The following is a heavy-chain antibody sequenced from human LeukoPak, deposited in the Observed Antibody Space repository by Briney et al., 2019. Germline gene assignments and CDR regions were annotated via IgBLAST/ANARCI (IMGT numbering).Heavy chain of an antibody. CDR3: ASGPSGYCTNGVCYYFDY. CDR1: GGTFSSYA. CDR2: IIPIFGTA. J-gene: IGHJ4*02. Sequence: ASVKVSCKASGGTFSSYAISWVRQAPGQGLEWMGGIIPIFGTANYAQKFQGRVTITADESTGTAYMELSSLRSEDTAVYYCASGPSGYCTNGVCYYFDYWGQGTLVTVSS. D-gene: IGHD2-8*01. V-gene: IGHV1-69*01.